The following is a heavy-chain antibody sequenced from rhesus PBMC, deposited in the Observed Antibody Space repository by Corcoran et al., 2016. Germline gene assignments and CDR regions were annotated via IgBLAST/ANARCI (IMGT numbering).Heavy chain of an antibody. CDR1: GFTFSSHW. J-gene: IGHJ4*01. D-gene: IGHD6-31*01. CDR2: ISSDGSST. V-gene: IGHV3-119*01. CDR3: SYSSG. Sequence: EVQLVESGGGLVQPRGSLRLAWAASGFTFSSHWMYWGRQDPGKGLEWVSRISSDGSSTSYADSVKGRFTISRENAKNSLYLQMNSLRAEDTAVYYCSYSSGWGQGVLVTISS.